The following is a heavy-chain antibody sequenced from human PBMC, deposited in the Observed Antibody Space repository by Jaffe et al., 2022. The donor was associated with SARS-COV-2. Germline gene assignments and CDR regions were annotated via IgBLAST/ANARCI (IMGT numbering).Heavy chain of an antibody. CDR1: GFTFSSYS. J-gene: IGHJ6*03. CDR2: ISSSSSYI. V-gene: IGHV3-21*01. CDR3: ARAQGYSSSWNNYYYYMDV. Sequence: EVQLVESGGGLVKPGGSLRLSCAASGFTFSSYSMNWVRQAPGKGLEWVSSISSSSSYIYYADSVKGRFTISRDNAKNSLYLQMNSLRAEDTAVYYCARAQGYSSSWNNYYYYMDVWGKGTTVTVSS. D-gene: IGHD6-13*01.